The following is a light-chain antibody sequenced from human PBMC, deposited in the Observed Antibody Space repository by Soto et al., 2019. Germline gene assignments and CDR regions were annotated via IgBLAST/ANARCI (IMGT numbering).Light chain of an antibody. CDR1: QSVSSN. Sequence: EIVMTQSPGTLSVSPGERVTFSCRASQSVSSNLAWYQQKPGQTPRLLIYGASTRATGIQDRFSGSGSGTEFTLTISSLQSEDFADYYCQQYQNWPLITFGQGTRLENK. CDR2: GAS. CDR3: QQYQNWPLIT. J-gene: IGKJ5*01. V-gene: IGKV3-15*01.